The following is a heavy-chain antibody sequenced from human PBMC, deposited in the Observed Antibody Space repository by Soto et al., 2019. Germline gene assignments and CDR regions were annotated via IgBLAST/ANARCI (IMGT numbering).Heavy chain of an antibody. D-gene: IGHD3-16*02. CDR3: ARGDYDYIWGSYPKKQFDAFDI. V-gene: IGHV4-34*01. CDR1: GGSFSAYY. J-gene: IGHJ3*02. Sequence: QVQLQQWGAGLLKPSETLSLTCAVYGGSFSAYYWSWIRQPPGKGLEWIGEINHSGSPNYNPSLKSRVTISLDTSKNQFSLKLSSVTAADTALYYCARGDYDYIWGSYPKKQFDAFDIWGQGTMVTVSS. CDR2: INHSGSP.